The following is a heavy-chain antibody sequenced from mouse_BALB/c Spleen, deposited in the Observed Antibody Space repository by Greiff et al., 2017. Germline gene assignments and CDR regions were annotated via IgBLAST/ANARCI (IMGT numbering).Heavy chain of an antibody. D-gene: IGHD1-1*02. Sequence: VQLKESGAELVRPGVSVKISCKGSGYTFTDYAMHWVKQSHAKSLEWIGVISTYYGDASYNQKFKGKATMTVDKSSSTAYMELARLTSEDSAIYYCARYGSYFDYWGQGTTLTVSS. CDR1: GYTFTDYA. CDR2: ISTYYGDA. J-gene: IGHJ2*01. CDR3: ARYGSYFDY. V-gene: IGHV1S137*01.